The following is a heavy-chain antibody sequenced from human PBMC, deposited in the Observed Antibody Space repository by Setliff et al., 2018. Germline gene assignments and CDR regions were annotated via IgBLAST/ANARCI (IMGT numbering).Heavy chain of an antibody. CDR2: IYYSGST. CDR1: GGSIGSGGYY. Sequence: SETLSLTCTVSGGSIGSGGYYWSWIRQHPGKGLEWIGYIYYSGSTYYNPSLKSRVTISVDTSKNQFSLKLSSVTAADTAVYYCARVPRFTDTRNAFDIWGQGTMVTVSS. J-gene: IGHJ3*02. V-gene: IGHV4-31*03. D-gene: IGHD5-18*01. CDR3: ARVPRFTDTRNAFDI.